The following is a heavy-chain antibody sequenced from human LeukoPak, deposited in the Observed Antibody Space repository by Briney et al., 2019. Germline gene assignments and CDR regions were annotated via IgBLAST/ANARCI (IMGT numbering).Heavy chain of an antibody. J-gene: IGHJ4*02. CDR2: VSWNGGTI. CDR1: GFIFDDYA. Sequence: GGSLRLSCAASGFIFDDYAMHWVRHAPGKGLEWVSGVSWNGGTIGYADSVKGRFTISRDNAKNSLYLQMNSLRAEDTAFYYCAKSWSYSLSSPYGYWGQGTLVTVSS. D-gene: IGHD1-26*01. CDR3: AKSWSYSLSSPYGY. V-gene: IGHV3-9*01.